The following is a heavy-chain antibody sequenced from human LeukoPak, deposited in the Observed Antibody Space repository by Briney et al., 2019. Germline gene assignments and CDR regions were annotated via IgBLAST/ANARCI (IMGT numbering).Heavy chain of an antibody. Sequence: ASVKVSCKASGYTFTSYDINWVRQATGQGLEWMGWMNPNSGGTNYAQKFQGRVTMTRDTSISTAYMELSRLRSDDTAVYYCAIPAAIVHTPIYYYYGMDVWGQGTTVTVSS. CDR3: AIPAAIVHTPIYYYYGMDV. J-gene: IGHJ6*02. V-gene: IGHV1-2*02. CDR2: MNPNSGGT. CDR1: GYTFTSYD. D-gene: IGHD2-2*02.